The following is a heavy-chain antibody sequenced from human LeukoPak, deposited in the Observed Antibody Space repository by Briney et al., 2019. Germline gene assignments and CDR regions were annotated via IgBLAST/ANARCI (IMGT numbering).Heavy chain of an antibody. CDR3: ARHAETKYGDLPFDY. Sequence: SETLSLTCTVSGGSISSYYWSWIRQPPGKGLEWIGYIYTSGSTNYNPSPKSRVAISVDTSKNQFSLKLSSVTAADTAVYYCARHAETKYGDLPFDYWGQGTLVTVSS. CDR1: GGSISSYY. CDR2: IYTSGST. D-gene: IGHD4-17*01. V-gene: IGHV4-4*09. J-gene: IGHJ4*02.